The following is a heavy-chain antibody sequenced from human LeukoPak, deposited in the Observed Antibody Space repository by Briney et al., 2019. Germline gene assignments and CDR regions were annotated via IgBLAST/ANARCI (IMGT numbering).Heavy chain of an antibody. CDR1: GGSISRSGYF. CDR2: IYYSGNT. V-gene: IGHV4-39*01. D-gene: IGHD4-17*01. Sequence: NASETLSLTCTVSGGSISRSGYFWGWIRQPPGKGLEWIGSIYYSGNTYYNPSLKSRVTISVVTSKNQFSLKLSSVTAADTAVYYCARSTTVTPDLDYWGQGTLVTVSS. J-gene: IGHJ4*02. CDR3: ARSTTVTPDLDY.